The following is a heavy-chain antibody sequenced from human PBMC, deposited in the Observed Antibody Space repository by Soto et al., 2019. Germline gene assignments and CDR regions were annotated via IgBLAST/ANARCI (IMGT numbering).Heavy chain of an antibody. Sequence: SVKVSCKASGYTFTSYGISWVRQAPGQGLEWMGRIIPILGIANYAQKFQGRVTITADKSTSTAYMELSSLRSEDTAVYYCARDQVVAVPWSTSNTYYFAYWGQGTLVTVSS. J-gene: IGHJ4*02. V-gene: IGHV1-69*04. CDR3: ARDQVVAVPWSTSNTYYFAY. CDR2: IIPILGIA. CDR1: GYTFTSYG. D-gene: IGHD2-15*01.